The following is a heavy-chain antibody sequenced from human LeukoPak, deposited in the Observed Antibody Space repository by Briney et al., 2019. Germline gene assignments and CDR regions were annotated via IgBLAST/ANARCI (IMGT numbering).Heavy chain of an antibody. CDR2: VYPGDSDT. D-gene: IGHD1-26*01. CDR1: GYTFSNYW. Sequence: GESLKISCKGSGYTFSNYWIGWVRQMPGKGLEWMGIVYPGDSDTTYSPSFQGQVTISSDKAIDTAYLQWSSLKASDTAMYYCARGVGGTYFDFWGQGALVTVSS. J-gene: IGHJ4*02. V-gene: IGHV5-51*01. CDR3: ARGVGGTYFDF.